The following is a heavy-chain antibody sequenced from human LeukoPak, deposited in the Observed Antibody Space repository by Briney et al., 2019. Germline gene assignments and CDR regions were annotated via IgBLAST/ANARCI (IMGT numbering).Heavy chain of an antibody. J-gene: IGHJ4*02. Sequence: GGSLRLSCAASGFTVSSYAMNWVRQAPGKGLEWVSGISQGGGSTYYADSVKGRFTISRDNSKNTLYLQMNSLRAEDTAVYYCARDIAAAASFDYWGQGTLVTVSS. CDR1: GFTVSSYA. CDR2: ISQGGGST. V-gene: IGHV3-23*01. CDR3: ARDIAAAASFDY. D-gene: IGHD6-13*01.